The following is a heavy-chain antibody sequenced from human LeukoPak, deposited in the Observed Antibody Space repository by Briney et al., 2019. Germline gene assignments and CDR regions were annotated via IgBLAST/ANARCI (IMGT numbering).Heavy chain of an antibody. D-gene: IGHD1-1*01. CDR1: GFTFDDFA. CDR3: LGGNYH. J-gene: IGHJ5*02. V-gene: IGHV3-9*01. CDR2: ITYNSGSM. Sequence: GGSLRLSCAASGFTFDDFAMHWVRQAPGKGLEWVSSITYNSGSMDYADSVRGRFTISRDNAKNSLYLQMSSLRAEDTALYYCLGGNYHWGQGTLVTVSS.